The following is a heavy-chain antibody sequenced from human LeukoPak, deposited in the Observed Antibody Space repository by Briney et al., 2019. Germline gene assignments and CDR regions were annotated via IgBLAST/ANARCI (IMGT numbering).Heavy chain of an antibody. CDR1: GYTFTSYG. CDR3: ARDFIWNYPPNWFDP. D-gene: IGHD1-7*01. J-gene: IGHJ5*02. V-gene: IGHV1-18*01. Sequence: ASVKVSCKASGYTFTSYGISWVRQAPGQGLEWMGWISAYNGNTNYAQKLQGRVTMTTDTSTSTAYMELRSLRSDDTAVYYCARDFIWNYPPNWFDPWGQGTLVTVSS. CDR2: ISAYNGNT.